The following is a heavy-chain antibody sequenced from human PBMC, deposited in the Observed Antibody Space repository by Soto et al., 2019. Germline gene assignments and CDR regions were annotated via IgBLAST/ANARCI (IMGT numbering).Heavy chain of an antibody. J-gene: IGHJ5*02. V-gene: IGHV1-18*01. CDR1: GYTFTSYG. Sequence: ASVKVSCKASGYTFTSYGISWVRQAPGQGLEWMGWISAYNGNTNYAQKLQGRVTMTTDTSTSTAYMELRSLRSDDTAVYYCARDSFPQYYYDSSGYAWYWFDPWGQGTLVTVSS. CDR2: ISAYNGNT. D-gene: IGHD3-22*01. CDR3: ARDSFPQYYYDSSGYAWYWFDP.